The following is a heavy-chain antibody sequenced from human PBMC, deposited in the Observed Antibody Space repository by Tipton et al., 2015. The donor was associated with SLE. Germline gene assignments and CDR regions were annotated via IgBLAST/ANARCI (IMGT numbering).Heavy chain of an antibody. D-gene: IGHD3-3*01. CDR2: VYYSGST. V-gene: IGHV4-39*07. J-gene: IGHJ2*01. Sequence: TLSLTCTVSGGSISSSSYYWGWIRQPPGKGLEWIGSVYYSGSTYYNPSLKSRVTISVDTSKNQFSLKLSSVTAADTAVYYCARAGYYDFWSGSYRPYWYFDLWGRGTLVTVSS. CDR3: ARAGYYDFWSGSYRPYWYFDL. CDR1: GGSISSSSYY.